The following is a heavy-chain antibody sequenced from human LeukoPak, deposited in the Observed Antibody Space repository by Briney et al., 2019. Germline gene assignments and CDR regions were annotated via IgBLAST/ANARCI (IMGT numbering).Heavy chain of an antibody. CDR1: GFSFSTHS. V-gene: IGHV3-21*05. CDR3: AGDGVGVLPGDAFDI. CDR2: INLDGTDI. Sequence: GGSLRLSCAASGFSFSTHSMNWVRQAPGKGLEWISFINLDGTDIHYGESVKGRFTISRDNAKNSLYLQMHTLRAEDTAVYYCAGDGVGVLPGDAFDIRSQGTMVTVSS. J-gene: IGHJ3*02. D-gene: IGHD1-26*01.